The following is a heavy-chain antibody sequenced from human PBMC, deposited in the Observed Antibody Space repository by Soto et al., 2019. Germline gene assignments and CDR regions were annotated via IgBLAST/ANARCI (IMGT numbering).Heavy chain of an antibody. CDR3: AARNIVAPY. V-gene: IGHV3-66*01. CDR2: IYSGGTT. CDR1: GVTVSSNY. D-gene: IGHD5-12*01. Sequence: EVQLLESGGGLVQPGESLRLSCAASGVTVSSNYMSWVRQAPGKGLEWVSLIYSGGTTDYADSVKGRFTISRDNSKNTLYLQMNSLRAEDKAVYYCAARNIVAPYWGQGTLVTVSS. J-gene: IGHJ4*02.